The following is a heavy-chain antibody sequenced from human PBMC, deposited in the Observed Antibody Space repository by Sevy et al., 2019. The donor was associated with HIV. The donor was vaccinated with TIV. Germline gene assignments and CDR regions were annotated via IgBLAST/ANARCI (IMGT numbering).Heavy chain of an antibody. V-gene: IGHV4-59*01. CDR3: AREATGAFDY. J-gene: IGHJ4*02. Sequence: SETLSLTCTASGGSITTYYWSWIRQPPGKGLEWIGYIHYSGRTNYNPSLKSRLTISVDTSNNQFSLKLTSVTGADTAVYYCAREATGAFDYWGQGTLVTVSS. CDR1: GGSITTYY. CDR2: IHYSGRT. D-gene: IGHD5-12*01.